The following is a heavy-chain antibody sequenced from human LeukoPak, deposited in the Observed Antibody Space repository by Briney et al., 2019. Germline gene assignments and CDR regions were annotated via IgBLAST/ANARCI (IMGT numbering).Heavy chain of an antibody. CDR2: IYPGDSDT. V-gene: IGHV5-51*01. CDR3: ARHGSNAWRYFDY. J-gene: IGHJ4*02. Sequence: KVSCKTSGYTFSSFGISWVRQMPGKGLEWMGIIYPGDSDTRYSPSFQGQVTISADKSISTAYLQWSSLKASDTAMYYCARHGSNAWRYFDYWGQGTLVTVSS. CDR1: GYTFSSFG. D-gene: IGHD1-26*01.